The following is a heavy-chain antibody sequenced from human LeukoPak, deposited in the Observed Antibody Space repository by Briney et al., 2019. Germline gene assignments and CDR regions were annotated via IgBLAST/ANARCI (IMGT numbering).Heavy chain of an antibody. Sequence: ASVKVSCKASGYTFTGYYMHWVRQAPGQGLEWIGRIKASSGGTNYAQKLQGRVTMTTDTSTSTAYMELRSLRSDDTAVYYCARDGGSYFYFDYWGQGTLVTVSS. CDR1: GYTFTGYY. CDR3: ARDGGSYFYFDY. V-gene: IGHV1-2*06. J-gene: IGHJ4*02. D-gene: IGHD1-26*01. CDR2: IKASSGGT.